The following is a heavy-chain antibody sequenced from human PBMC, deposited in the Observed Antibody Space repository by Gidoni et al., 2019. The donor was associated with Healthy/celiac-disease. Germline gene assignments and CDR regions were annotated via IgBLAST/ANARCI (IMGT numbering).Heavy chain of an antibody. CDR1: GFTFSCYR. D-gene: IGHD1-26*01. J-gene: IGHJ4*02. CDR2: MSSSSSTI. V-gene: IGHV3-48*01. CDR3: ASYSGSNGTFDY. Sequence: EVQVVESGGGVVQHGGSLRLYCAGSGFTFSCYRMSWVRPAPGKGLGWVSYMSSSSSTIDYADSVKGRFTISRDNANNSLYLQMNSLRAEDTAVYYCASYSGSNGTFDYWGQGTLVTVSS.